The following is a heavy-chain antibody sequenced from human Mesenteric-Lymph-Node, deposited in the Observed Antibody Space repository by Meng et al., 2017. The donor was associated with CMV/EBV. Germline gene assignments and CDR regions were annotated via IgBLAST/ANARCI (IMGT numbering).Heavy chain of an antibody. J-gene: IGHJ3*02. CDR1: GGSVRSGSYH. V-gene: IGHV4-61*01. CDR3: AIRHSGRYSRFDI. Sequence: SETLSLTCTVSGGSVRSGSYHWRWIPQPPGTRLEWIGYIYSSGSTNYNPSLESRVTISVDTSKNQFSLKLSSVTAADTAVYYCAIRHSGRYSRFDIWGQGTMVTVSS. CDR2: IYSSGST. D-gene: IGHD1-26*01.